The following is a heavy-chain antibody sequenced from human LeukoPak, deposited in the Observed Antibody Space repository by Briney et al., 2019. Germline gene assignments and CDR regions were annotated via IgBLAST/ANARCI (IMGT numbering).Heavy chain of an antibody. D-gene: IGHD2-8*02. V-gene: IGHV4-34*01. CDR3: ARLTGYYYGMDV. Sequence: SETLSLTCAVYGGSFSGYYWSWIRQPPGKGLEWIGEINHSGSTNYNPSLKSRVTISVDTSKNQFSLKLSSVTAADTAVYYCARLTGYYYGMDVWGQGTTVTVSS. CDR2: INHSGST. CDR1: GGSFSGYY. J-gene: IGHJ6*02.